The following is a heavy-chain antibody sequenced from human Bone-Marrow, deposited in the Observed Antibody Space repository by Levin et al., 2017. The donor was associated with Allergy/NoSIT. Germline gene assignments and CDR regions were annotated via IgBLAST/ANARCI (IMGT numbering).Heavy chain of an antibody. CDR2: ISTNSGNP. CDR1: GYTFSSYT. V-gene: IGHV7-4-1*02. Sequence: ASVKVSCKTSGYTFSSYTINWVRQAPGQGLEWLGWISTNSGNPTYAQGFTGRFVFSLDTSVSTAYLQISGLKAEDTAVYFCAKFRSSWVESGTFDIWGQGTMVTVSS. D-gene: IGHD6-13*01. CDR3: AKFRSSWVESGTFDI. J-gene: IGHJ3*02.